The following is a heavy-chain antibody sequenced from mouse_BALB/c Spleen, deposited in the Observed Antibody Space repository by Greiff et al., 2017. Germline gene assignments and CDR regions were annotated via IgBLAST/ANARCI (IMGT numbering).Heavy chain of an antibody. CDR1: GFTFSSYA. Sequence: EVQRVESGGGLVKPGGSLKLSCAASGFTFSSYAMSWVRQTPEKRLEWVASISSGGSTYYPDSVKGRFTISRDNARNILYLQMSSLRSEDTAMYYCARAYYGNYGNAMDYWGQGTSVTVSS. D-gene: IGHD2-10*01. J-gene: IGHJ4*01. CDR2: ISSGGST. CDR3: ARAYYGNYGNAMDY. V-gene: IGHV5-6-5*01.